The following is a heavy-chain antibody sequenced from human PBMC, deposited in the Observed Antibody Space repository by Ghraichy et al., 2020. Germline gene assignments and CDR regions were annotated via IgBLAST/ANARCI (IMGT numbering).Heavy chain of an antibody. J-gene: IGHJ6*02. CDR3: ARGSVGYSSSGPPGDYYYYGMDV. Sequence: VKVSCKASGYTFTSYAMNWVRQAPGQGLEWMGWINTNTGNPTYAQGFTGRFVFSLDTSVSTAYLQISSLKAEDTAVYYCARGSVGYSSSGPPGDYYYYGMDVWGQGTTVTVSS. D-gene: IGHD6-13*01. CDR1: GYTFTSYA. CDR2: INTNTGNP. V-gene: IGHV7-4-1*02.